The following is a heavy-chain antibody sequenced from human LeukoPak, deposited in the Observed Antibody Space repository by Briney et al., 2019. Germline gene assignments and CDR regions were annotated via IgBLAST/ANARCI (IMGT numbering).Heavy chain of an antibody. J-gene: IGHJ5*02. D-gene: IGHD3-10*01. CDR3: AREVGLWFGELARSNWFDP. CDR1: GDSLSSNSAA. V-gene: IGHV6-1*01. CDR2: TYYRSKLYN. Sequence: SQTLSLTCAISGDSLSSNSAAWNWIRQSPSRGLEWLGRTYYRSKLYNDYAVSVKSRIHTNPDTSKNQFSLQLHSVTPEDTAVYYCAREVGLWFGELARSNWFDPWGQGTLVTVSS.